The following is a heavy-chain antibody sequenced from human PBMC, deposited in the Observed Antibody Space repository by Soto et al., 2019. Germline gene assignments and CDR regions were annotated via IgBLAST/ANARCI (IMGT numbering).Heavy chain of an antibody. CDR3: VSSVFSFDY. J-gene: IGHJ4*02. Sequence: HVQLVESGGGVVQPGRSLRLSCAASGFTFSTSAMHWVRQAPGKGLEWVAVISYDGTNEHYEDSVKGRFTVSRDTSRNTLSLQMNSLSPEDTAMYYCVSSVFSFDYCGQGSLVTVSS. V-gene: IGHV3-30*01. CDR1: GFTFSTSA. CDR2: ISYDGTNE. D-gene: IGHD2-8*01.